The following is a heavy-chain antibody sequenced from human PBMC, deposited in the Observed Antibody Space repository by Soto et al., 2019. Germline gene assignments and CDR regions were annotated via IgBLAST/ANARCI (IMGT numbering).Heavy chain of an antibody. CDR3: AGSLWFGELVSQLVPSLDKRYYFDY. V-gene: IGHV1-18*01. D-gene: IGHD3-10*01. CDR2: ISAYNGNT. CDR1: GYTFTSYG. Sequence: ASVKVSCKASGYTFTSYGISWVRQAPGQGLEWMGWISAYNGNTNYAQKLQGRVTMTTDTSTCTAYMELRSLRSDDTAVYYCAGSLWFGELVSQLVPSLDKRYYFDYWGQGTLVTVSS. J-gene: IGHJ4*02.